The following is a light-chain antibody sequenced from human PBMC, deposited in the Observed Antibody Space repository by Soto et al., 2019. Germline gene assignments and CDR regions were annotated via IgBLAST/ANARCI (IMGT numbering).Light chain of an antibody. Sequence: QSVLSQPASVSGSPGQTTTISCTGTSTDVGGYNAVSWYQHHPGKAPKLIIYEVTHRPSGVSDRFSAPKSGNTASLTISGLQAEDEADYYCNSFRVSHLYVFGTGTKVTVL. J-gene: IGLJ1*01. CDR1: STDVGGYNA. CDR2: EVT. CDR3: NSFRVSHLYV. V-gene: IGLV2-14*01.